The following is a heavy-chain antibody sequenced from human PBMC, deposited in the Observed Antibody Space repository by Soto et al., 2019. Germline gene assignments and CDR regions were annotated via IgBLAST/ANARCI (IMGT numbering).Heavy chain of an antibody. CDR3: TTDDPSFFSGVGFDY. V-gene: IGHV4-59*01. CDR1: RTSISSSY. CDR2: VSGSGTV. Sequence: TLSLTCTVSRTSISSSYWSWIRRPPGKGLEWIGYVSGSGTVSYNPSLKSRVTISADASKNQVSLRLTSVTAADTAVYYCTTDDPSFFSGVGFDYWGQGTLVTVSS. D-gene: IGHD1-26*01. J-gene: IGHJ4*02.